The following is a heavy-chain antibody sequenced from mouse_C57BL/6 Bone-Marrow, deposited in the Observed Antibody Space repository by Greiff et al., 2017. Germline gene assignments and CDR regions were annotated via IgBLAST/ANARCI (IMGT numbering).Heavy chain of an antibody. CDR2: ISNGGGST. Sequence: EVMLVESGGGLVQPGGSLKLSCAASGFTFSDYYMYWVRQTPEKRLEWVAYISNGGGSTYYPDTVKGRITISRDNAKNTLYLQMSRLKSEDTAMYYCARVDYGGGDYWGQGTTLTVSS. CDR1: GFTFSDYY. J-gene: IGHJ2*01. D-gene: IGHD1-1*02. CDR3: ARVDYGGGDY. V-gene: IGHV5-12*01.